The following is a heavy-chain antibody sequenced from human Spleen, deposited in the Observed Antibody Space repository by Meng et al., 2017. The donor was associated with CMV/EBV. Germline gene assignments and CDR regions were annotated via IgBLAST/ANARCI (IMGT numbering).Heavy chain of an antibody. J-gene: IGHJ6*02. D-gene: IGHD3-10*01. CDR1: GFTFDDYT. Sequence: GGSLRLSCAASGFTFDDYTMHWVRQAPGKGLEWVSLISWDGGSTYYADSVKGRFTISRDNSKNSLYLQMNSLRTEDTALYYCAKDMVRGVITGRYYYGMDVWGQGTTVTVS. V-gene: IGHV3-43*01. CDR3: AKDMVRGVITGRYYYGMDV. CDR2: ISWDGGST.